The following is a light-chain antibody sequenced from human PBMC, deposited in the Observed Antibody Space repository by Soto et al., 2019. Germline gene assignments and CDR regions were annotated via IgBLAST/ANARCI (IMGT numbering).Light chain of an antibody. CDR3: ATWDDSQNGPV. Sequence: QSVLTQPPSASGTPGQRVTISCSGSSSNIGRNTVNWYQQVPGTAPKVLIYSNNQRPSGVPDRFSGSKSGTSASLAISGLQSEDEADSYCATWDDSQNGPVFGGGTKLTVL. CDR1: SSNIGRNT. J-gene: IGLJ2*01. CDR2: SNN. V-gene: IGLV1-44*01.